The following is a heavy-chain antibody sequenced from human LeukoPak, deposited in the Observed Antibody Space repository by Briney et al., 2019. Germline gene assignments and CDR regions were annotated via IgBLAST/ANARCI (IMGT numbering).Heavy chain of an antibody. D-gene: IGHD3-10*01. V-gene: IGHV3-21*04. CDR3: ARDPPRLVRGVVFEFDY. J-gene: IGHJ4*02. CDR2: ISSSSSYI. Sequence: PGGSLRLSCAASGFTFSSYSMNWVRQAPGKGLEWVSSISSSSSYIYYADSVKGRFTISRDNAKNSLYLQMNGLRAEDTAVYYCARDPPRLVRGVVFEFDYWGQGTLVTVSS. CDR1: GFTFSSYS.